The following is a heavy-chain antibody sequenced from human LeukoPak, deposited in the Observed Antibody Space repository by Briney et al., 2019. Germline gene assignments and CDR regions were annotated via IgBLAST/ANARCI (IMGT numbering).Heavy chain of an antibody. J-gene: IGHJ4*02. Sequence: GASVEVSCKASGGTFSSYAISWVRQAPGQGLEWMGGIIPIFGTANYAQKFQGRVTITADKSTSTAYMELSSLRSEDTAVYYCASTNYYDSSGLVHTYYFDYWGQGTLVTVSS. D-gene: IGHD3-22*01. CDR3: ASTNYYDSSGLVHTYYFDY. V-gene: IGHV1-69*06. CDR2: IIPIFGTA. CDR1: GGTFSSYA.